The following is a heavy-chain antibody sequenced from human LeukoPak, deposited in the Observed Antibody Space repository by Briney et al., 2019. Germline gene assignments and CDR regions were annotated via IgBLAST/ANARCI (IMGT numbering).Heavy chain of an antibody. CDR1: GASIRSYF. D-gene: IGHD5-12*01. CDR2: VYDNDIS. Sequence: SETLSLTCSVSGASIRSYFWSWIRQSPGKGLEWIGYVYDNDISNFNPSLESRVTILVDRSKSQFSLKLRSVAAADTAVYYCARGLVLATDDAFDIWGPGTMVTVSS. CDR3: ARGLVLATDDAFDI. V-gene: IGHV4-59*01. J-gene: IGHJ3*02.